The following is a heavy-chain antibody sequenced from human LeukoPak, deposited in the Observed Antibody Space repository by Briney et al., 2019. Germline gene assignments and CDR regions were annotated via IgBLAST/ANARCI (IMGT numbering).Heavy chain of an antibody. CDR3: AKFRGILEWLTAIDY. D-gene: IGHD3-3*01. CDR1: GFTFSSYA. J-gene: IGHJ4*02. V-gene: IGHV3-23*01. Sequence: PGGSLRLSCAASGFTFSSYAMSWVRQAPGKGLEWVSAISGSGGSTYYADSVKGRFTISRDNSKNTLYLQMNSLRAEDTAVYCCAKFRGILEWLTAIDYWGQGTLVTVSS. CDR2: ISGSGGST.